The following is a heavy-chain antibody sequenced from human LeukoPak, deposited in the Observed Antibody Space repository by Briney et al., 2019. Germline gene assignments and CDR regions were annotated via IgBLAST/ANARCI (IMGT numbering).Heavy chain of an antibody. Sequence: GGSLTLSYVASGFWFSSHGMLLFLQAPGTGLEWVSTINNRADETHYADFVRGRFFISRDNSNSRLTLHMNNLRVEDTAVYYCERDPSEYEWQRGWYRDFWGQGSQVTVSS. V-gene: IGHV3-23*01. D-gene: IGHD6-19*01. CDR1: GFWFSSHG. J-gene: IGHJ4*02. CDR3: ERDPSEYEWQRGWYRDF. CDR2: INNRADET.